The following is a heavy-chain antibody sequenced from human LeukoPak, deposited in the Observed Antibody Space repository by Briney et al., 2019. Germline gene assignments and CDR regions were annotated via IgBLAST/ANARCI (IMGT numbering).Heavy chain of an antibody. CDR2: IKEDGSEK. CDR1: EFSFSNYW. CDR3: AKVKTYYYDSSGYSRGFFDY. J-gene: IGHJ4*02. V-gene: IGHV3-7*03. D-gene: IGHD3-22*01. Sequence: PGGSLRLSCAASEFSFSNYWMTWARQAPGKGLEWVANIKEDGSEKSYVDSVKGRFTISRDNSKNTLYLQMNSLRAEDTAVYYCAKVKTYYYDSSGYSRGFFDYWGQGTLVTVSS.